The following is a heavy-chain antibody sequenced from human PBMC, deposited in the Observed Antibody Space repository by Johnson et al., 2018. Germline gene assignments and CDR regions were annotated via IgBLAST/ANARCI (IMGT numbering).Heavy chain of an antibody. CDR2: IYPGDSDT. J-gene: IGHJ6*02. CDR1: GYSFTSYW. V-gene: IGHV5-51*01. Sequence: VQLVQSGAEVKKPGESLKISCKGSGYSFTSYWIGWVRQMPGKGLEWMGIIYPGDSDTRYSPSFQRQVTLSAAKSISTAYLQWSSLKASDTAMYYGARHRSALYGSGGRCSHDGMDGWGQGATVTGSS. D-gene: IGHD2-15*01. CDR3: ARHRSALYGSGGRCSHDGMDG.